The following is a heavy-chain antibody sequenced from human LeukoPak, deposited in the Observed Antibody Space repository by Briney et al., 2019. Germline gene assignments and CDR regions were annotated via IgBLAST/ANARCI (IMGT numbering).Heavy chain of an antibody. CDR1: GFTFSSYS. J-gene: IGHJ4*02. CDR3: ARGESSGWYGDFDY. Sequence: GVSLRLSCAASGFTFSSYSMNWVRQAPGKGLEWVSSISSTSSYTFFAASVKGRFTISRDNGKKSLHLQMNSLRAEDTAVYYCARGESSGWYGDFDYWGQGTLVTVSS. D-gene: IGHD6-19*01. CDR2: ISSTSSYT. V-gene: IGHV3-21*01.